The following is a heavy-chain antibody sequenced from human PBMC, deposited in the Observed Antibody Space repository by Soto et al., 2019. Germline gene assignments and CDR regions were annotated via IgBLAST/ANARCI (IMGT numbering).Heavy chain of an antibody. CDR1: GFTFSSYA. D-gene: IGHD2-15*01. J-gene: IGHJ4*02. V-gene: IGHV3-30*04. CDR3: AREVEALDY. Sequence: PGGSLRLSCAASGFTFSSYAMHWVRQAPGKGLEWVAVISYDGRNKYYADSVKGRFTISRDNSKNTLYLQMNSLRAEDTAVYYCAREVEALDYWGQGTLVTVSS. CDR2: ISYDGRNK.